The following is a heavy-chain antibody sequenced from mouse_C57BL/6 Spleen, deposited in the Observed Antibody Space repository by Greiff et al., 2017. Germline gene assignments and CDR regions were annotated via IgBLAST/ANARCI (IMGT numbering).Heavy chain of an antibody. V-gene: IGHV1-69*01. Sequence: QVQLQQPGAELVMPGASVKLSCKASGYTFTSYWMHWVKQRPGQGLEWIGEIDPSDSYTNYNQKFKGKSTLTVDKSSSTAYMQLSSLTSEDSAVYYCARRDYGNRFAYWGQGTLVTVAA. CDR3: ARRDYGNRFAY. CDR2: IDPSDSYT. D-gene: IGHD2-1*01. J-gene: IGHJ3*01. CDR1: GYTFTSYW.